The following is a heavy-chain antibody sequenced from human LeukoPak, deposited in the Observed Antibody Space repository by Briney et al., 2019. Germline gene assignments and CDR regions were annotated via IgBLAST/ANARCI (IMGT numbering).Heavy chain of an antibody. D-gene: IGHD5-12*01. V-gene: IGHV1-18*04. CDR1: GYTFTSYG. Sequence: ASVKVSCKASGYTFTSYGISWVRQVPGQGLEWMGWISAYNGNTNYAQKLQGRVTMTTDTSTSTAYMELRSLRSDDTAVYYCARGGDPANEYSGCVNIDYWGQGTLVTVSS. CDR3: ARGGDPANEYSGCVNIDY. J-gene: IGHJ4*02. CDR2: ISAYNGNT.